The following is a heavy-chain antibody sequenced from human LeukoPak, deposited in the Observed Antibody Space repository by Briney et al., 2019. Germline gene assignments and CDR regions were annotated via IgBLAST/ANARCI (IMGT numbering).Heavy chain of an antibody. CDR2: INHSGST. J-gene: IGHJ6*02. V-gene: IGHV4-34*01. Sequence: SETLSLTCAVYSGSFSGYYWSWIRQPPGKGLEWIGEINHSGSTNYNPSLKSRVTISVDTSKNQFSLKLSSVTAADTAVYYCARAIVVVPAASDSHYYGMDVWGQGTTVTVSS. CDR1: SGSFSGYY. CDR3: ARAIVVVPAASDSHYYGMDV. D-gene: IGHD2-2*01.